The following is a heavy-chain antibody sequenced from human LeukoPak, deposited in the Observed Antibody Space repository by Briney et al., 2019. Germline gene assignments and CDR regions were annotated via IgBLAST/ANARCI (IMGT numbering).Heavy chain of an antibody. CDR3: ARDSYQSGGLDAFDI. CDR1: GGSIGTSSYY. CDR2: IYYGGGA. V-gene: IGHV4-39*07. Sequence: SETLSLTCTVSGGSIGTSSYYWAWIRQPPGKGLEWIGSIYYGGGAYYNPSLKSRVTISVDTSKNQFSLRLSSVTAADTALYYCARDSYQSGGLDAFDIWGQGTMVTVSS. D-gene: IGHD4-23*01. J-gene: IGHJ3*02.